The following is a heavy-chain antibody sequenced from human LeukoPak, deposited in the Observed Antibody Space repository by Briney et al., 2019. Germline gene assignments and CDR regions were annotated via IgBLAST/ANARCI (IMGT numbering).Heavy chain of an antibody. V-gene: IGHV3-23*01. J-gene: IGHJ4*02. Sequence: GGSLRLSCAASGFTFSSYGMSWVRQAPGKGLEWVSAISGSGGSTYYADSVKGRFTISRDNSKNTLYLQMNSLRAEDTAVYYCAGESSSWYGVDYWGQGTLVTVSS. CDR2: ISGSGGST. CDR3: AGESSSWYGVDY. D-gene: IGHD6-13*01. CDR1: GFTFSSYG.